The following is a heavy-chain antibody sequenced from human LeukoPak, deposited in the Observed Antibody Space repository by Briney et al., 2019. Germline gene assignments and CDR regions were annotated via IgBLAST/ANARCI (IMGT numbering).Heavy chain of an antibody. Sequence: GRSLRLSCAASGFTFDDYAMHWARQAPGKGLEWVSGVSWNSGSVGYADSVKGRFTISRDNAKNSLYLQMNSLRAEDTALYHCAKDVGRLERNPDYWGQGTLVTVSS. J-gene: IGHJ4*02. V-gene: IGHV3-9*01. D-gene: IGHD1-1*01. CDR3: AKDVGRLERNPDY. CDR1: GFTFDDYA. CDR2: VSWNSGSV.